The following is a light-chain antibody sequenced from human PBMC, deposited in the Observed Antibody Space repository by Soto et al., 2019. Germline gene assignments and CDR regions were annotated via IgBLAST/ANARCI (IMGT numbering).Light chain of an antibody. CDR1: QSVSSY. CDR3: HQRSRRPPIIS. CDR2: DAS. Sequence: EIVLTQSPATLALSPREKATLSCRASQSVSSYLAWYQQKPGQAPRLLIYDASNRATGIPDRFSGSGSGTDFTLSISSLEPEDFAIYYGHQRSRRPPIISFAQGTRLEIK. V-gene: IGKV3-11*01. J-gene: IGKJ5*01.